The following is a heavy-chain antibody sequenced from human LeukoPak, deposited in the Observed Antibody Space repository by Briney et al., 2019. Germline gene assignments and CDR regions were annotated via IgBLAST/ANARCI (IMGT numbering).Heavy chain of an antibody. J-gene: IGHJ6*04. D-gene: IGHD2-2*01. Sequence: SEILSLTCAVYGGSFSGYYWSWIRQPPGKGVEWIGEINHSGSTNYNPSLKSRVPISVATYKNQSALKVSYVTAADTAVYYCAREVLGDIVVSPGDYYYGMDVWGKGTTVTVSS. CDR1: GGSFSGYY. V-gene: IGHV4-34*01. CDR3: AREVLGDIVVSPGDYYYGMDV. CDR2: INHSGST.